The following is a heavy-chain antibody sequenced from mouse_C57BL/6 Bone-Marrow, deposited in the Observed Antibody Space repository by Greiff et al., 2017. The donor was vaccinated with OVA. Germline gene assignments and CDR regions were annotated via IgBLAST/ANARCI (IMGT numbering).Heavy chain of an antibody. D-gene: IGHD1-1*01. CDR2: IWRGGST. J-gene: IGHJ4*01. CDR1: GFSLTSYG. Sequence: VKLQQSGPGLVQPSQSLSITCTVSGFSLTSYGVHWVRQSPGKGLEWLGVIWRGGSTDYNAAFMSRLSITKDNSKSQVFFKMNSLQADDTAIYYCAKKHYGSSFYYAMDYWGQGTSVTVSS. CDR3: AKKHYGSSFYYAMDY. V-gene: IGHV2-5*01.